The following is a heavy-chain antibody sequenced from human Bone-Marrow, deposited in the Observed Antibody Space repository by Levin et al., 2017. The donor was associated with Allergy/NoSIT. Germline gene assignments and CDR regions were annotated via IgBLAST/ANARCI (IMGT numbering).Heavy chain of an antibody. J-gene: IGHJ4*02. Sequence: GGSLRLSCAASGFTFSSYAMHWVRQAPGKGLEWVAVISYDGSNKYYADSVKGRFTISRDNSKNTLYLQMNSLRAEDTAVYYCARDPVEVIVVVVAATRLGLLVHHAGFDYWGQGTLVTVSS. D-gene: IGHD2-15*01. CDR3: ARDPVEVIVVVVAATRLGLLVHHAGFDY. CDR2: ISYDGSNK. CDR1: GFTFSSYA. V-gene: IGHV3-30-3*01.